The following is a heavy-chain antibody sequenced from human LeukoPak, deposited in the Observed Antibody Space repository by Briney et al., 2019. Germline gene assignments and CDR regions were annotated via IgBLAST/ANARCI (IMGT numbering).Heavy chain of an antibody. D-gene: IGHD4-17*01. J-gene: IGHJ4*02. CDR1: RFTFTSYT. CDR2: ISSTSSYI. Sequence: GGSLRLSCITSRFTFTSYTMTWVRQAPGKGLEWVSSISSTSSYIYYADSVKGRFTISRDNAKNSLYLQMNSLRAEDTAVYYCAKDSTVTTGGIFDYWGQGTLVTVSS. V-gene: IGHV3-21*04. CDR3: AKDSTVTTGGIFDY.